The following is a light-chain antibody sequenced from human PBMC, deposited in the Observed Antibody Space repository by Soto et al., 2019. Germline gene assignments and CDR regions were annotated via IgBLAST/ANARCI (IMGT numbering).Light chain of an antibody. CDR2: DAS. J-gene: IGKJ3*01. Sequence: EIVLTQSPATLSLSPGERATLSCRASQSVSSYLAWYQQQPGQAPRLLIYDASNRATGIPARFSGSGSGTHLTLTISSLEPAEFAVYYCQQRSNCSFGPGTKVDIK. CDR3: QQRSNCS. CDR1: QSVSSY. V-gene: IGKV3-11*01.